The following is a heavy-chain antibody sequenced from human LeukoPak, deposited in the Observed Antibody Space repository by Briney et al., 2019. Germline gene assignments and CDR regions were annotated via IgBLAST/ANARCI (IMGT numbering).Heavy chain of an antibody. V-gene: IGHV1-2*02. J-gene: IGHJ5*02. D-gene: IGHD5-18*01. CDR2: INPNSGGT. CDR1: GYTFTGYY. Sequence: ASVKVCCKASGYTFTGYYMHWVRQAPGQGLEWMGWINPNSGGTNYAQKFQGRVTMTRDTSISTAYMELSRLRSDDTAVYYCARDTAMVTYWFDPWGQGTLVTVSS. CDR3: ARDTAMVTYWFDP.